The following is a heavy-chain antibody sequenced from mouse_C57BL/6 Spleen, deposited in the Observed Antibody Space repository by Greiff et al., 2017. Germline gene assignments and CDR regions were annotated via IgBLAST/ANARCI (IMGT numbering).Heavy chain of an antibody. CDR2: INYDGSST. Sequence: EVQVVESEGGLVQPGSSMKLSCTASGFTFSDYYMAWVRQVPEKGLEWVANINYDGSSTYYLDSLKSRFIISRDNAKNILYLQKSSLKSEDTATYYCARDPGWSYYFDYWGQGTTLTVSS. D-gene: IGHD2-3*01. CDR1: GFTFSDYY. CDR3: ARDPGWSYYFDY. V-gene: IGHV5-16*01. J-gene: IGHJ2*01.